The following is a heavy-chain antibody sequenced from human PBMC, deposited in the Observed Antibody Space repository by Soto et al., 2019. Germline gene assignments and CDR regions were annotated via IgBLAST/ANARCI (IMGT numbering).Heavy chain of an antibody. D-gene: IGHD5-12*01. CDR3: ARDNGYGHFDS. CDR2: MFYGGST. J-gene: IGHJ4*02. CDR1: GASISSGRSY. V-gene: IGHV4-31*03. Sequence: QVQLQESGPGLVKPSQTPSLTCTVSGASISSGRSYWSWIGQHPGKGLEWIGYMFYGGSTYYHPSLKSRVNISADTSKNQFSLRLTSVTPADTAVYYCARDNGYGHFDSWGQGTLVTVSS.